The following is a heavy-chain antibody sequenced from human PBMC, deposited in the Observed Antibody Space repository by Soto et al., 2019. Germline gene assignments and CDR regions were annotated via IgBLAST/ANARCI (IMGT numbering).Heavy chain of an antibody. J-gene: IGHJ4*01. CDR2: TYYRSKWYY. CDR1: GDSVSSNSAG. CDR3: ARGEQYSGRIFDY. Sequence: PAQTLSLTCAITGDSVSSNSAGWSWVRQSPSRGLEWLGRTYYRSKWYYEYAVSVRGRITINPDTSKNQYSLQLNSVTPEDTAVYFCARGEQYSGRIFDYWGQGTLVTLS. D-gene: IGHD1-26*01. V-gene: IGHV6-1*01.